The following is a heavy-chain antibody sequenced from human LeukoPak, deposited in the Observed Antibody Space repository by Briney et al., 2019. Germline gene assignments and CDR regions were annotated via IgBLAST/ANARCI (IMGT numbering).Heavy chain of an antibody. CDR2: ISSSGSYI. CDR3: ARPGYSGYIIGYYFDY. CDR1: GFTFSSYT. V-gene: IGHV3-21*06. Sequence: GGSLRLPCAAFGFTFSSYTMNWVRQAPGKGLEWVSSISSSGSYIYYADSLKGRFTISRDNAKNSLYLQMNSLRAEDTAVYYCARPGYSGYIIGYYFDYWGQGTLVTVSS. D-gene: IGHD5-12*01. J-gene: IGHJ4*02.